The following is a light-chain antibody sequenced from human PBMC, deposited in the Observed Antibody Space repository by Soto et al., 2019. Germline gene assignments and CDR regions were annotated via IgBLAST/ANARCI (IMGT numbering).Light chain of an antibody. V-gene: IGKV3-15*01. Sequence: DIVMTQSPATLSVSPGERATLSCKASQSVSSKFAWYQQKPGQAPRLLIYGASTRATGIPARFSGSGSGTEFTLTLSSLRFEDFAFYSCQHHNNWPPWTFGQGTKVEIK. CDR1: QSVSSK. CDR3: QHHNNWPPWT. CDR2: GAS. J-gene: IGKJ1*01.